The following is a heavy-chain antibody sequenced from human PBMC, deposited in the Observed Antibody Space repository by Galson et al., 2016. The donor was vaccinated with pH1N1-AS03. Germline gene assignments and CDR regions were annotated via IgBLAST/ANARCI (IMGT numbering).Heavy chain of an antibody. CDR1: GFTFSTYG. V-gene: IGHV3-21*01. D-gene: IGHD4-23*01. Sequence: SLRLSCAASGFTFSTYGMNWVRQAPGKGLEWVSSISRSSSYISYADSVKGRFTSSRDNAENSLFLQMNSLRAEDTAVYHCARPKNGGNSQVNAFDLWGQGTMVTVSS. CDR2: ISRSSSYI. J-gene: IGHJ3*01. CDR3: ARPKNGGNSQVNAFDL.